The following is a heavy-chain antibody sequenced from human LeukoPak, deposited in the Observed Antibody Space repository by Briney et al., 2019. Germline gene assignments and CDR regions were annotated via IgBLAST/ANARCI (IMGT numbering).Heavy chain of an antibody. Sequence: TGGSLRLSCAASGFTFSSYAMSWVRQAPGKGLEWVSAISGSGGSTYYADSVKGRFTISRGNSKNTLYLQMNSLRAEDTAVYYCARLQRGYSYGPSDYWGQGTLVTVSS. CDR3: ARLQRGYSYGPSDY. V-gene: IGHV3-23*01. CDR2: ISGSGGST. D-gene: IGHD5-18*01. J-gene: IGHJ4*02. CDR1: GFTFSSYA.